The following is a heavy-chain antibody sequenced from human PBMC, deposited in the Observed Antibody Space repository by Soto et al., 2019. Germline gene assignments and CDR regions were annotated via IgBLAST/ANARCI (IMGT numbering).Heavy chain of an antibody. CDR2: IYYSGTT. V-gene: IGHV4-59*01. Sequence: SSETLSLTCTGSGGSISSYYWSWIRQPPGKGLEWIGYIYYSGTTNYNPSLKSRVTISVDTSKNQFSLKLSSVTAADTAVYYCASTHIVVAPDAFDIWGQGTMVTVSS. J-gene: IGHJ3*02. CDR3: ASTHIVVAPDAFDI. D-gene: IGHD2-21*01. CDR1: GGSISSYY.